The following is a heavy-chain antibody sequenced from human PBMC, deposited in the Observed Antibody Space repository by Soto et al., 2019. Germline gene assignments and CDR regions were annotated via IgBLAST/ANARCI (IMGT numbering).Heavy chain of an antibody. D-gene: IGHD1-7*01. V-gene: IGHV3-7*05. CDR2: MKHDGTET. CDR3: ARANYVGFDN. CDR1: GFTFSNYW. Sequence: EVQLVESGGGLVQPGGSLRLSCAASGFTFSNYWMTWVRQAPGKGLEWVANMKHDGTETYYVDSVKGRFIISRENAKNSLFLHMSSLRAEDTALYYCARANYVGFDNWGQGTMVTVSS. J-gene: IGHJ4*02.